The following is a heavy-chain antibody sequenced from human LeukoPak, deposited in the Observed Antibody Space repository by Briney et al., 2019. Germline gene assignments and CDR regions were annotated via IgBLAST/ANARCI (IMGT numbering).Heavy chain of an antibody. CDR2: ISSSSSTI. CDR1: GFTFSSHS. V-gene: IGHV3-48*01. D-gene: IGHD3-10*01. Sequence: PGGSLRLSCAAYGFTFSSHSMNWVRQAPGKGLEWVSYISSSSSTIYYADSVKGRFTISRDNAKNSLYLQMNSLRAEDTAVYYCASVSIYGSGSPYWGQGTLVTVSS. CDR3: ASVSIYGSGSPY. J-gene: IGHJ4*02.